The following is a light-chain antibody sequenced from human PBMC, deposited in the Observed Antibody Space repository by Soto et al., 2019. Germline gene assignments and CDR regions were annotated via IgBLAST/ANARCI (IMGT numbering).Light chain of an antibody. Sequence: QSVLTQPRSVSGSPGQSVTISCTGTSSDVGGYDFVSWYQQHPGKAPKLMIYDVTKRPSGVPDRFSGSKSGNTASLTISGLQAEDEGDYYCCSYTGSYTQVFGTGTKVTVL. CDR3: CSYTGSYTQV. CDR2: DVT. J-gene: IGLJ1*01. CDR1: SSDVGGYDF. V-gene: IGLV2-11*01.